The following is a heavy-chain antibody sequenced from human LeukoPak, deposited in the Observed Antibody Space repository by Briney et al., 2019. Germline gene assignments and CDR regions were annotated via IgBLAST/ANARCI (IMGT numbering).Heavy chain of an antibody. J-gene: IGHJ4*02. D-gene: IGHD6-6*01. CDR3: ARVPNPQHSSSSPVFDY. V-gene: IGHV4-39*01. Sequence: PSETLSLTYTVSGGSISSSSYYWGWVRQPPGKGLEWIGSIYYSGSTYYNPSLKSRVTISVDTSKNQFSLKLSSVTAADTAVYYCARVPNPQHSSSSPVFDYWGQGTLVTVSS. CDR2: IYYSGST. CDR1: GGSISSSSYY.